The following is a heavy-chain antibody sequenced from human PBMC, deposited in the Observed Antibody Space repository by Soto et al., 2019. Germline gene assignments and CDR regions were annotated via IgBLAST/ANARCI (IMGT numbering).Heavy chain of an antibody. Sequence: SETLSLTCGVYGGSFRNYYWIWVRQPPGKGLEWIGEVNHSGEATYNPSLQSRITISLDTSNSQFSLKLTSVTAADTAMYFCERAERFPRSCFDTWGQGTQVTVSS. D-gene: IGHD3-10*01. CDR1: GGSFRNYY. V-gene: IGHV4-34*01. CDR2: VNHSGEA. J-gene: IGHJ5*02. CDR3: ERAERFPRSCFDT.